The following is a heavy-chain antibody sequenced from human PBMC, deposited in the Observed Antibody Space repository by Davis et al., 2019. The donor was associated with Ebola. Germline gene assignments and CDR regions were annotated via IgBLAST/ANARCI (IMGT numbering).Heavy chain of an antibody. D-gene: IGHD3-3*01. J-gene: IGHJ3*02. CDR3: ANLDYDFWSGYEDAFDI. V-gene: IGHV3-30*18. CDR2: ISYDGSNK. Sequence: PGGSLRLSCAASGFTFSSYGMHWVRQAPGKGLEWVAVISYDGSNKYYADSVKGRFTISRDNSKNTLYLQMNSLRAEDTAVYYCANLDYDFWSGYEDAFDIWGQGTMVTVSS. CDR1: GFTFSSYG.